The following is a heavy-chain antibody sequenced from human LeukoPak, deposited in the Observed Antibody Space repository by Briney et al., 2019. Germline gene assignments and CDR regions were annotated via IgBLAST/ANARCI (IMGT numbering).Heavy chain of an antibody. V-gene: IGHV1-2*02. CDR1: GYTFTGYY. J-gene: IGHJ6*03. Sequence: GASVKVSCKASGYTFTGYYMHWVRQAPGQGLEWMGWINPNSGGTNYAQKFQGRVTMTRDTSISTAYMELSRLRSDDTAVYYCARDRVMITFGGVTRPLSWPYYYHMDVWGKGTTVTVSS. CDR3: ARDRVMITFGGVTRPLSWPYYYHMDV. D-gene: IGHD3-16*01. CDR2: INPNSGGT.